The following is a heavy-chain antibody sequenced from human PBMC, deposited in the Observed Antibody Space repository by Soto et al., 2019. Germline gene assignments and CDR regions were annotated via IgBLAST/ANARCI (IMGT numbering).Heavy chain of an antibody. CDR1: DGSFSDYY. D-gene: IGHD2-2*01. CDR3: ARGALRGSANRRYRFDP. J-gene: IGHJ5*02. Sequence: ASETLSLTCAVYDGSFSDYYCNWIRQPPGKGLEWIGEINHSGTTDYNPSLQSRVTISVDTTKNQFSLKVISVTAADTSVYYCARGALRGSANRRYRFDPWGKGTLVTVSS. V-gene: IGHV4-34*01. CDR2: INHSGTT.